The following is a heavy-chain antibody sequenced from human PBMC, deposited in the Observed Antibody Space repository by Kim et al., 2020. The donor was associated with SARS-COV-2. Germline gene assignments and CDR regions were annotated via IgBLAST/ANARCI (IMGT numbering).Heavy chain of an antibody. Sequence: GGSLRLSCAASGFTFSSYAMHWVRQAPGKGLEWVAVISYDGSNKYYADSVKGRFTISRDNSKNTLYLQMNSLRAEDTAVYYCARGIAAAGTPWFDPWGQGTLVTVSS. V-gene: IGHV3-30*04. CDR3: ARGIAAAGTPWFDP. CDR2: ISYDGSNK. D-gene: IGHD6-13*01. CDR1: GFTFSSYA. J-gene: IGHJ5*02.